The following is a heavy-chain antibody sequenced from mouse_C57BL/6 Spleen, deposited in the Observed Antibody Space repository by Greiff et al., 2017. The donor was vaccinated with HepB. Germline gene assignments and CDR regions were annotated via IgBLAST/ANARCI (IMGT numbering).Heavy chain of an antibody. Sequence: EVKVVESEGGLVQPGSSMKLSCTASGFTFSDYYMAWVRQVPEKGLEWVANINYDGSSTYYLDSLKSRFIISRDNAKNILYLQMSSLKSEDTATYYCARDRTGPFDYWGQGTTLTVSS. CDR3: ARDRTGPFDY. V-gene: IGHV5-16*01. CDR1: GFTFSDYY. J-gene: IGHJ2*01. D-gene: IGHD4-1*01. CDR2: INYDGSST.